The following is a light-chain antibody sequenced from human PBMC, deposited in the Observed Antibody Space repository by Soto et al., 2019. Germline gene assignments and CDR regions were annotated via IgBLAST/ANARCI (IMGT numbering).Light chain of an antibody. Sequence: QSALTQPRSVSGSPGQSVTISCTGTSSDVGGYNYVSWYQQHPGKAPKLMIYDVSKRPSGVPDRFSGSKSGNTASLTIPGLQADDEADYYCCSYAGSYTLWVFGGGTKLTVL. J-gene: IGLJ3*02. CDR2: DVS. CDR1: SSDVGGYNY. CDR3: CSYAGSYTLWV. V-gene: IGLV2-11*01.